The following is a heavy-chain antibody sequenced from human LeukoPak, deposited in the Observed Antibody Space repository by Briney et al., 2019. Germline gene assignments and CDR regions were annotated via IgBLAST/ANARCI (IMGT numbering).Heavy chain of an antibody. V-gene: IGHV3-7*01. CDR3: ARDDLHYDFWSGREAGNWFDP. J-gene: IGHJ5*02. CDR2: IKKDGSEK. D-gene: IGHD3-3*01. CDR1: GFTFSSYA. Sequence: GGSLRLSCAASGFTFSSYAMHWVRQAPGKGLEWVANIKKDGSEKYYVDSVKGRFTISRDNAKNSLYLQMNSLRAEDTAVYYCARDDLHYDFWSGREAGNWFDPWGQGTLVTVSS.